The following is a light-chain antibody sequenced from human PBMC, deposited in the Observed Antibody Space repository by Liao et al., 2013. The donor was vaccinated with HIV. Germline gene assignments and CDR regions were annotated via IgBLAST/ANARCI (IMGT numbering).Light chain of an antibody. CDR3: QAWDSSTAQVV. CDR2: QNT. V-gene: IGLV3-1*01. J-gene: IGLJ2*01. CDR1: RLGDKY. Sequence: YELTQPPSVSVSPGQTASITCSGNRLGDKYASWYQQRPGQSPVLVIYQNTKRPSGIPERFSGSTSGNTATLTISGTQAMDEADYFCQAWDSSTAQVVFGGGTKLTVL.